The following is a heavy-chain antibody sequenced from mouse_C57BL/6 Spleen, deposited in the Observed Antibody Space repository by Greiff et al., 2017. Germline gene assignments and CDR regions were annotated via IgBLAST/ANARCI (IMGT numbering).Heavy chain of an antibody. CDR1: GYTFTNYW. V-gene: IGHV1-52*01. CDR2: IDPSDSET. D-gene: IGHD1-1*01. J-gene: IGHJ2*01. CDR3: AREGVYYGSSYYYFDY. Sequence: QVQLQQSGAELVRPGSSVKLSCKASGYTFTNYWMHWVKQRPIQGLEWIGNIDPSDSETHYNQKFKDKATLTVDKSSSTAYMQLSSLTSEDSAVYYCAREGVYYGSSYYYFDYWGQGTTLTVSS.